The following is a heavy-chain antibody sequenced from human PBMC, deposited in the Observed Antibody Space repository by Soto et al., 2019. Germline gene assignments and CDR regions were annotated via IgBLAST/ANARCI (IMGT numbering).Heavy chain of an antibody. D-gene: IGHD3-10*01. CDR1: GDSISRNGYF. V-gene: IGHV4-31*03. CDR2: IYYDGRS. Sequence: QVQLQESGPGLVKPSQTLSLPCSVSGDSISRNGYFWTWIRQHPGKGLEWIGYIYYDGRSYYPPSLKSRVIISVDTSKNQFSLNLTAVTAADTAVYYCARGTMLRGPGYYYAMDVWGQGTTVTVSS. J-gene: IGHJ6*02. CDR3: ARGTMLRGPGYYYAMDV.